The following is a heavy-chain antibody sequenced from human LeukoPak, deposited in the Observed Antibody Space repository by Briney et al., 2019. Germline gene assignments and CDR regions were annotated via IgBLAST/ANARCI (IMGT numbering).Heavy chain of an antibody. Sequence: GGSLRLSCAASGFTFDDYAMHWVRQAPGKGLEWVSGISWNSGSIGYADSVKGRFTISRDNAKNSLYLQMNSLRAEDTAVYHCAKYAHGSGTSFDPWGQGTLVTVSS. J-gene: IGHJ5*02. D-gene: IGHD3-10*01. CDR2: ISWNSGSI. V-gene: IGHV3-9*01. CDR3: AKYAHGSGTSFDP. CDR1: GFTFDDYA.